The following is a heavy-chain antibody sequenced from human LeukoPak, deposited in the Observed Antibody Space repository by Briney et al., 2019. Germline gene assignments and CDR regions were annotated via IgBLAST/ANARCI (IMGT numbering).Heavy chain of an antibody. V-gene: IGHV3-21*01. CDR2: ISSSSSCI. Sequence: GGPLRLSCAASGFTFSSYSMNWVRQAPGKGLEWVSSISSSSSCIYYADSVKGRFTISRDNAKNSLYLQMNSLRAEDTAVYYCARASSYYYGMDVWGQGTTVTVSS. CDR1: GFTFSSYS. CDR3: ARASSYYYGMDV. J-gene: IGHJ6*02.